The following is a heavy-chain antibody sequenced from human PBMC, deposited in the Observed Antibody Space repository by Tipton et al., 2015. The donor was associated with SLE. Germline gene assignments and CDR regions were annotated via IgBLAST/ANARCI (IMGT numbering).Heavy chain of an antibody. CDR1: GGSISSFY. V-gene: IGHV4-4*07. CDR3: ARIITRRQLWWAWFDP. J-gene: IGHJ5*02. Sequence: TLSLTCTVSGGSISSFYWSWIRQPAGKGREWIGRIYSSGNTNYNPSLKSRVSISVDTSKNQFSLNLRSVTAEDTAVYFCARIITRRQLWWAWFDPWGHGTLVTVSS. CDR2: IYSSGNT. D-gene: IGHD2-21*01.